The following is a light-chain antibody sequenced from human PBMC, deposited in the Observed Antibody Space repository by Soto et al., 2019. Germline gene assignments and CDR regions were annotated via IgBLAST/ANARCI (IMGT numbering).Light chain of an antibody. Sequence: DIQMTQSPSSLSASVGDRVTITCRASQSISTYLNWYHQKPGKAPKLLIYAASTLQSGVPSRFSGSGPGTDFTLTITSLQPEDFATYYCQQTYSTPYTFGQGTKLEIK. CDR3: QQTYSTPYT. J-gene: IGKJ2*01. CDR1: QSISTY. CDR2: AAS. V-gene: IGKV1-39*01.